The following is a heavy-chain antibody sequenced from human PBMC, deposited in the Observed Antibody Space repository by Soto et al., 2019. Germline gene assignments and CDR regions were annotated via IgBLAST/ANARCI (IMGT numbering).Heavy chain of an antibody. V-gene: IGHV3-11*01. CDR2: ISSSGSTI. CDR3: ARDIRAVVTAMYYFDY. CDR1: GFTFSDYY. Sequence: GGSLRLSCAASGFTFSDYYMSWIRQAPGKGLEWVSYISSSGSTIYYADSVKGRFTISRDSAKNSLYLQMNSLRAEDTAVYYCARDIRAVVTAMYYFDYWGQGTLVTVSS. J-gene: IGHJ4*02. D-gene: IGHD2-21*02.